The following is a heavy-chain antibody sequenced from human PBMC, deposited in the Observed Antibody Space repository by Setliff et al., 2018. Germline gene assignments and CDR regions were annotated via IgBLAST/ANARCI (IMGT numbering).Heavy chain of an antibody. Sequence: GGSLRLSCEASGFTFHNYGMHWVRQSPGKGLEWVAGILWNGGVVAYADSVKGRFIISRDNSKNSLYLQMNSLRAEDTAVYYCASGSLTRGVNYYWGQGTLVTVSS. V-gene: IGHV3-20*04. CDR3: ASGSLTRGVNYY. CDR1: GFTFHNYG. CDR2: ILWNGGVV. D-gene: IGHD3-10*01. J-gene: IGHJ4*02.